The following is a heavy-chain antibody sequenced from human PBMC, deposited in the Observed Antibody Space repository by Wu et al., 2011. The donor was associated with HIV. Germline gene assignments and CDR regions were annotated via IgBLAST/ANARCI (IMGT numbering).Heavy chain of an antibody. CDR1: GYTFSDYY. Sequence: QVQLVQSGAEVVKPGASVKVSCKASGYTFSDYYMYWVRQAPGQGLEWMGWINPNNGGTNYAQKFQGRVTMTRDTSISTAYMELSRLRSDDTAVYYCARPYCSGGNCLGFDYWGQGTLVTVSS. CDR3: ARPYCSGGNCLGFDY. J-gene: IGHJ4*02. V-gene: IGHV1-2*02. CDR2: INPNNGGT. D-gene: IGHD2-15*01.